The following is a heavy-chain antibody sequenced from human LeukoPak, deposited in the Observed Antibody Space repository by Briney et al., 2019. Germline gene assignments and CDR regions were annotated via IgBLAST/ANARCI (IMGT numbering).Heavy chain of an antibody. D-gene: IGHD3-22*01. J-gene: IGHJ4*02. Sequence: GGSLRLSCAASGFTFSSYWMHWVRQAPGKGLVWVSRINSDGSSTSYADSVKGRFTISRDNAKNTLYLQMNSLRAEDTAVYYCARREFYDSSGYPFDYWGQGALVTVSS. CDR3: ARREFYDSSGYPFDY. V-gene: IGHV3-74*01. CDR1: GFTFSSYW. CDR2: INSDGSST.